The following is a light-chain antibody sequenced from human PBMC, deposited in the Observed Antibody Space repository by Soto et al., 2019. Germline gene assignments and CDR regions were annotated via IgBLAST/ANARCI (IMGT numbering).Light chain of an antibody. Sequence: QSALTQPASVSGSPGQSITISCTGTSNDIGGYNYVSWYQQHPGKAPKLMIYEVSNRPSGVSNRFSGSKSGNTASLTISGLQAEDEADYYCSSYTVISTYVFGSGTKLTVL. CDR1: SNDIGGYNY. CDR3: SSYTVISTYV. J-gene: IGLJ1*01. V-gene: IGLV2-14*01. CDR2: EVS.